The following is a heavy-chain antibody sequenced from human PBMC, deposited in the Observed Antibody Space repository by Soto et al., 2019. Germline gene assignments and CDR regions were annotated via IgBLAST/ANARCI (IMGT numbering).Heavy chain of an antibody. CDR3: ATESNSRELLIRPHFDS. D-gene: IGHD3-10*01. CDR2: ISPYNGDT. CDR1: GYSFTNYD. Sequence: ASVKVSCKASGYSFTNYDISWVRQAPGQGLEWMGWISPYNGDTNYAQKLQGRVTMTTDTSTSTAYMELSNLRSDDTAVYYCATESNSRELLIRPHFDSWGRGTLVTVSS. V-gene: IGHV1-18*01. J-gene: IGHJ4*02.